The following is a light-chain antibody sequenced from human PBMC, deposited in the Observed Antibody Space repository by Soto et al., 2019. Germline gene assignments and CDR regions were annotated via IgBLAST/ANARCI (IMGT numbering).Light chain of an antibody. Sequence: QSVLTQSSSASASLGSSVKLTCTLSSGHSSYIIAWHQQQPGKAPRYLMKLEGSGSYNKGSGVPDRFSGSSSGADRYLTISNLQFEDEAEYYCETWDRNTRVFGTGTKLTVL. J-gene: IGLJ1*01. CDR1: SGHSSYI. CDR2: LEGSGSY. V-gene: IGLV4-60*02. CDR3: ETWDRNTRV.